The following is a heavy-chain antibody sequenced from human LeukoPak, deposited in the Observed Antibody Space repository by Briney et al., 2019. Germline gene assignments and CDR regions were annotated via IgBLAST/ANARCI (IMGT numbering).Heavy chain of an antibody. V-gene: IGHV4-34*01. Sequence: SETLSLTCAVYGGSFSGYYWSWIRQPPGKGLEWIGEINHSGSTNYNPSLKSRVTISVDTSKNQFSLKLSSVTAADTAVYYCARGRSGSTLWGQGTLVTVSS. D-gene: IGHD3-10*01. CDR2: INHSGST. CDR1: GGSFSGYY. J-gene: IGHJ4*02. CDR3: ARGRSGSTL.